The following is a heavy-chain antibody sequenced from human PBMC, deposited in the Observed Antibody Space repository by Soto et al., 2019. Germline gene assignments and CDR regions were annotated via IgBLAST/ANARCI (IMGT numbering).Heavy chain of an antibody. CDR1: GGSISSYY. CDR3: ARYKSNYYYGMDV. Sequence: SETLSLTCTVSGGSISSYYWSWIRQPPGKGLEWIGYIYYSGVTNYNPSLKSRVTISVDTSKNQFSLKLSSVTAADTAVYYCARYKSNYYYGMDVWGQGTTVTVSS. V-gene: IGHV4-59*01. D-gene: IGHD1-20*01. CDR2: IYYSGVT. J-gene: IGHJ6*02.